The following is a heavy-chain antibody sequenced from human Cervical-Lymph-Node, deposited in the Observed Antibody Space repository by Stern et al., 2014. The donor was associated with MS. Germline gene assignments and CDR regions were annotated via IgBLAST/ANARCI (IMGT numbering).Heavy chain of an antibody. V-gene: IGHV1-69*01. CDR1: GGTFSDFA. CDR3: ARDSDIENTGFGMDV. CDR2: IIPVFGTA. D-gene: IGHD1-1*01. J-gene: IGHJ6*02. Sequence: VQLVESGAEVKKPGSSVKVSCKASGGTFSDFAISWVRQAPTQGLEWMGGIIPVFGTANYAQKFQGRVTITADESTSTAYMELNSLTSEDTAVYYCARDSDIENTGFGMDVWGQGTTVTVSS.